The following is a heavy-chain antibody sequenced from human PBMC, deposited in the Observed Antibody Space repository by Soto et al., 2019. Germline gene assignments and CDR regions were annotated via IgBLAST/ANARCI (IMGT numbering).Heavy chain of an antibody. CDR3: ARDHDRYYYDSSGYDY. V-gene: IGHV3-33*01. CDR1: GFTFSSYG. CDR2: IWYDGSNK. Sequence: QVQLVESGGGVAQTGRSLRLSCAASGFTFSSYGMRWVRKAPGKGLEWVAVIWYDGSNKYYADSVKGRFTISRYNSKNTLYLQMNSLRAEDTAVYYCARDHDRYYYDSSGYDYWGQGTLVTVSS. J-gene: IGHJ4*02. D-gene: IGHD3-22*01.